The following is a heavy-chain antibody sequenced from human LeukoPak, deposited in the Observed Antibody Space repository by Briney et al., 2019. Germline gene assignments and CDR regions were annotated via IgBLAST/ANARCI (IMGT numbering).Heavy chain of an antibody. D-gene: IGHD6-13*01. V-gene: IGHV4-30-4*07. CDR1: GGSISSGGYS. Sequence: TSETLSLTCAVSGGSISSGGYSWSWIRQPPGKAMEFIAYIYYTGNTYFNPSLKSRVTISVDTSKNQFSLKLSSVTAADTAVYYCARSIAAAGTLSYYFDYWGQGTLVTVSS. CDR2: IYYTGNT. J-gene: IGHJ4*02. CDR3: ARSIAAAGTLSYYFDY.